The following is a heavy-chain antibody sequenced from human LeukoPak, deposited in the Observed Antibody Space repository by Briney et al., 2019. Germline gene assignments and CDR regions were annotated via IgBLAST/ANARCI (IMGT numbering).Heavy chain of an antibody. V-gene: IGHV1-46*01. CDR3: ARGGIVVVTLNDAFDI. Sequence: GASVKVSCKASGYTFTIYYIHWVRQAPGQGLEWMGIINPSGGSTTYAQKFQGRVTMTRDTSTTTVYMDLSSLRSEDTAVYYCARGGIVVVTLNDAFDIWGQGTMVTVSS. CDR2: INPSGGST. J-gene: IGHJ3*02. D-gene: IGHD3-22*01. CDR1: GYTFTIYY.